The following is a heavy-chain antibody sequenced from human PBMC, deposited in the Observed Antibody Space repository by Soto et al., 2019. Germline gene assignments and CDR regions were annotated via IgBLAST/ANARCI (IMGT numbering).Heavy chain of an antibody. CDR3: VKDGSSGWPYYYGLDV. V-gene: IGHV3-30*18. J-gene: IGHJ6*02. CDR2: ISYDGSHK. Sequence: QVRLVESGGGVVQPGRSLRLSCAASGFTFSSYGMHWVRQAPGKGLEWVAVISYDGSHKYHADSVKGRFTISRDNSKNTLYLQMSSLRAEDTAVYYCVKDGSSGWPYYYGLDVWGQGTTVTVSS. D-gene: IGHD6-19*01. CDR1: GFTFSSYG.